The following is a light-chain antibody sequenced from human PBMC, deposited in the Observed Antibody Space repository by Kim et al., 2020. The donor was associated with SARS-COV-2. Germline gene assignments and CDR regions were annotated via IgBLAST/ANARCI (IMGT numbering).Light chain of an antibody. Sequence: QSALTQPASVSGSPGQSITISCTGTSSDVGGYNYVSWYQQHPGKAPKLMIYNVSKRPSGVSHRFSGSKSVTTTSLTISGLQADDEANYYCSSYTSSSTYVFGTGTQLTVL. CDR3: SSYTSSSTYV. CDR1: SSDVGGYNY. J-gene: IGLJ1*01. CDR2: NVS. V-gene: IGLV2-14*03.